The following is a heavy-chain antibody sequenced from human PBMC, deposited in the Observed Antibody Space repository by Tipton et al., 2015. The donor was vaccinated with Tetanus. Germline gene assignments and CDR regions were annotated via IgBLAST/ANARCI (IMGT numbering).Heavy chain of an antibody. CDR3: ARGRGLGPHEYFEH. D-gene: IGHD3/OR15-3a*01. J-gene: IGHJ5*02. CDR1: GYTFTHYG. Sequence: QLVQSGAEVKKPGASVKVSCKASGYTFTHYGVNWVRQAPGQGLEWMGWISPFNENVNYAEKFRGRLTMTTDRSTGTVSMDLRSLKSDDTVIYYCARGRGLGPHEYFEHWGQGTLVTVSS. V-gene: IGHV1-18*01. CDR2: ISPFNENV.